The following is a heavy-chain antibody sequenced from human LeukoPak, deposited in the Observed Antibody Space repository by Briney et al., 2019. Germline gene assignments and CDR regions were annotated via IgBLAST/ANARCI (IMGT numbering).Heavy chain of an antibody. Sequence: GRSLRLSCAASGFTFSSYAMHWVRQAPGKGLEWVAVISYDGSNKYYADSVKGRFTISRDNSKNTLYLQMNGLRAEDTAVYYCASGASKRYFDYWGQGTLVTVSS. CDR1: GFTFSSYA. CDR2: ISYDGSNK. D-gene: IGHD4-11*01. V-gene: IGHV3-30*04. J-gene: IGHJ4*02. CDR3: ASGASKRYFDY.